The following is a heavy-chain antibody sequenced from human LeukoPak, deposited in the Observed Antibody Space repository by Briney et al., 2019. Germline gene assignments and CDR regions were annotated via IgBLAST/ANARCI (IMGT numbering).Heavy chain of an antibody. V-gene: IGHV1-18*01. D-gene: IGHD1-26*01. CDR2: ISAYNGNT. Sequence: PGASVKVSCKASGYTFTSYGISWVRQAPGQGLEWMGWISAYNGNTNYAQKLQGRVTMTTDTSTSTAYMELRSLRSDDTAVYYCARDPRPLKVGANDYWGQGTLVTVSS. J-gene: IGHJ4*02. CDR1: GYTFTSYG. CDR3: ARDPRPLKVGANDY.